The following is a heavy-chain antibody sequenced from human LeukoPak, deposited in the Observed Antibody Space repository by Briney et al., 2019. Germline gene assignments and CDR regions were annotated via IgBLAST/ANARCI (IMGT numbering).Heavy chain of an antibody. CDR1: GGSIGDYY. D-gene: IGHD3-10*01. Sequence: SETLSLTCTVSGGSIGDYYWSWVRQPAGKGLEWIGRIYPSGSTNYDPSLKSRVTMSVDTSKNQFSLKLTSVTAADTAVYYCARDLLYGSGSKYFDLWGRGSLVT. V-gene: IGHV4-4*07. CDR2: IYPSGST. J-gene: IGHJ2*01. CDR3: ARDLLYGSGSKYFDL.